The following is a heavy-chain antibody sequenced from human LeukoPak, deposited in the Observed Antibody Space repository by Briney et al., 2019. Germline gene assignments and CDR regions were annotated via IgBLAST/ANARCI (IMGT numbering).Heavy chain of an antibody. D-gene: IGHD2-15*01. CDR2: IYPGDSDT. Sequence: GESLKISCKGSGYGFTSYWIGWVRQMPGKGLEWMGIIYPGDSDTRYSPSFQGQVTISADKSISTAYLQWSSLKASNTAMYYCARRGSRYCSGGSCYYFDYWGQGTLVTVSS. CDR1: GYGFTSYW. CDR3: ARRGSRYCSGGSCYYFDY. V-gene: IGHV5-51*01. J-gene: IGHJ4*02.